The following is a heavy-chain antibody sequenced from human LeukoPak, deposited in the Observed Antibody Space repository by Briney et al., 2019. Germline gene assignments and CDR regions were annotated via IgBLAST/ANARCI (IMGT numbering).Heavy chain of an antibody. V-gene: IGHV3-33*08. Sequence: GGSLRLSCAASGFTFSSYGMHWVRQAPGKGLEWVAVISYDGSDKYYADSVMGRFTISRDNSKNTLYLQMNSLRAEDTAVYYCARHSRGRWYVFDYWGQGTLVTVSS. CDR2: ISYDGSDK. CDR1: GFTFSSYG. J-gene: IGHJ4*02. D-gene: IGHD6-13*01. CDR3: ARHSRGRWYVFDY.